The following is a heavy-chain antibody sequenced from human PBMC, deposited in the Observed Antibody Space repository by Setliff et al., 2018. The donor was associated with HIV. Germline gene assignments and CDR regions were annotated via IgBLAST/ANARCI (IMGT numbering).Heavy chain of an antibody. Sequence: NPSETLSLTCTVFGGSMNNYYWNWIRQSPGKGLEWIGYVYYSGSTYYNPSLRSRVTISLDTSKNQFSLKLSSVTAADTAVYFCARARRDGNSFDYWSQGTLVTVSS. CDR1: GGSMNNYY. CDR2: VYYSGST. J-gene: IGHJ4*02. D-gene: IGHD4-4*01. CDR3: ARARRDGNSFDY. V-gene: IGHV4-59*08.